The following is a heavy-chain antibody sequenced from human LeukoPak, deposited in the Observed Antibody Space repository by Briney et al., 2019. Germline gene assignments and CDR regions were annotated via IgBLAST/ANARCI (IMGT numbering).Heavy chain of an antibody. D-gene: IGHD2-2*01. CDR1: GYTFTGYY. Sequence: GASVKVSCKASGYTFTGYYMHWVRQAPGQGLEWMGWINPNSGGTNYAQKFQGRVTMTRDTSIRTAYMELSRLRSDDTAVYYCARDEGRYCSSTSCSLDYWGQGTLVTVSS. J-gene: IGHJ4*02. V-gene: IGHV1-2*02. CDR2: INPNSGGT. CDR3: ARDEGRYCSSTSCSLDY.